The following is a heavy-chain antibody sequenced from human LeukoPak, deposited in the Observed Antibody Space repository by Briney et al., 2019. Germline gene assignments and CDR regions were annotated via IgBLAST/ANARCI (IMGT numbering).Heavy chain of an antibody. CDR1: GYSFNSYW. J-gene: IGHJ3*02. CDR2: IYAGDSDT. CDR3: AGGDGYNENAFDI. D-gene: IGHD5-24*01. V-gene: IGHV5-51*01. Sequence: GESLKISCKGSGYSFNSYWIAWARQMPGKGLEWMGIIYAGDSDTRYSPSFQGQVTISVDKSISTAYLQWSSLKASDTAMYYCAGGDGYNENAFDIWGQGTMVTVSS.